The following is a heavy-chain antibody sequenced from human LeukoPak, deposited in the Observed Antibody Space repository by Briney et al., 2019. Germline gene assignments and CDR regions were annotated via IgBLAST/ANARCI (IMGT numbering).Heavy chain of an antibody. CDR1: GYTFTDYY. CDR3: ARAADPDCGAGCYFNYFDT. J-gene: IGHJ5*01. CDR2: IHPKNGGT. D-gene: IGHD2-21*01. V-gene: IGHV1-2*07. Sequence: ASVQVSCKASGYTFTDYYIHWMRQAPAQGLEGMGWIHPKNGGTKSVDKYQGRSTMTRDTAISTIYMGLEGLRSDDTALYYCARAADPDCGAGCYFNYFDTWGHGTLVTVSS.